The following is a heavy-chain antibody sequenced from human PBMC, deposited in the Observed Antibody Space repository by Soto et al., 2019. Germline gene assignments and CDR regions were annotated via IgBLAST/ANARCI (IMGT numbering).Heavy chain of an antibody. J-gene: IGHJ6*03. D-gene: IGHD3-10*01. CDR2: MNPNSGNT. Sequence: QVQLVQSGAEVKKPGASVKVSCKASGYTFTSYDINWVRQATGQGLEWMGWMNPNSGNTGYAQKLQGRVTSTRNTSISTDYMELRSLRSDDTAVYYCATAFLGNYYYYYMDVWGKGTTVTVSS. CDR3: ATAFLGNYYYYYMDV. V-gene: IGHV1-8*01. CDR1: GYTFTSYD.